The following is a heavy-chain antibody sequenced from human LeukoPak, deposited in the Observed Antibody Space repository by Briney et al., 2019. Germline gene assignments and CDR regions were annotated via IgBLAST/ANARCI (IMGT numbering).Heavy chain of an antibody. CDR3: VREGYSTSSGPLDY. J-gene: IGHJ4*02. V-gene: IGHV1-2*02. D-gene: IGHD6-6*01. CDR2: ISPDIGAT. CDR1: GGTFSGYY. Sequence: ASVKVSCKASGGTFSGYYIHWVRQAPGQGLEWMGWISPDIGATNSAQKFQGRVTMTSDTSISTAYMELSSLRSDDTAVYFCVREGYSTSSGPLDYWGQGTLVTVSS.